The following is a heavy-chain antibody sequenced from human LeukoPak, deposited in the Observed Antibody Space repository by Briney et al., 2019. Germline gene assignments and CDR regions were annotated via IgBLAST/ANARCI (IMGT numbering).Heavy chain of an antibody. CDR3: ARYGGGVRTFDY. CDR2: IYYSGST. Sequence: PSETLSLTCTVSGGSISSYYWSWIRQPPGKGLEWVGYIYYSGSTNYNPSLKSRVTISVDTSKNQFSLKLSSVTAADTAVYYCARYGGGVRTFDYWGQGTLVTVSS. J-gene: IGHJ4*02. D-gene: IGHD4-23*01. CDR1: GGSISSYY. V-gene: IGHV4-59*01.